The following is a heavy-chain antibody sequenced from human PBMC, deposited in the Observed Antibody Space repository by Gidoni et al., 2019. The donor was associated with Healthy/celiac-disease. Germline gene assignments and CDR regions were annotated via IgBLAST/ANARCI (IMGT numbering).Heavy chain of an antibody. CDR2: ISYDGSNK. Sequence: QVQLVESGGGVVQPGRSLRLSCAASGFTFSSYGMHWVRQAPGKGLEWVAVISYDGSNKYYADSVKGRFTISRDNSKNTLYLQMNSLRAEDTAVYYCAKDNYYDSSGYYYWGQGTLVTVSS. J-gene: IGHJ4*02. D-gene: IGHD3-22*01. V-gene: IGHV3-30*18. CDR3: AKDNYYDSSGYYY. CDR1: GFTFSSYG.